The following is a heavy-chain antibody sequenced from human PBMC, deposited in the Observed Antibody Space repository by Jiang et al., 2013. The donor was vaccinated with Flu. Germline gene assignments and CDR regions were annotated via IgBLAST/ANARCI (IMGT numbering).Heavy chain of an antibody. CDR3: ASTSMVRIGYYYYGMDV. D-gene: IGHD3-10*01. Sequence: GPGLVKPSQTLSLTCTVSGGSISSGSYYWSWIRQPAGKGLEWIGRIYTSGSTNYNPSLKSRVTISVDTSKNQFSLKLSSVTAADTAVYYCASTSMVRIGYYYYGMDVWGQGTTVTVSS. CDR1: GGSISSGSYY. V-gene: IGHV4-61*02. CDR2: IYTSGST. J-gene: IGHJ6*02.